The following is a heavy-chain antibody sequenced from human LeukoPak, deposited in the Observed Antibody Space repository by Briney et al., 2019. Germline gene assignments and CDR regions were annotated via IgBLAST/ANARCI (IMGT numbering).Heavy chain of an antibody. D-gene: IGHD2-15*01. Sequence: ALVKVSCKASGYTFTSYGISWVRQAPGQGLEWMGWISAYNGNTNYAQKLQGRVTMTTDTSTSTAYMELRSLRSDDTAVYYCARDSVCSGGSCYSHYFDYWGQGTLVTVSS. CDR3: ARDSVCSGGSCYSHYFDY. J-gene: IGHJ4*02. CDR2: ISAYNGNT. CDR1: GYTFTSYG. V-gene: IGHV1-18*04.